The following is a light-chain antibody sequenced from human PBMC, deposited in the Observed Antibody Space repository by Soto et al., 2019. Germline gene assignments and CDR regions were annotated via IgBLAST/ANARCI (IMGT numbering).Light chain of an antibody. CDR2: AAS. V-gene: IGKV1-9*01. J-gene: IGKJ3*01. CDR1: QGISSY. Sequence: IQLTQSPSSLSASVGDRVTITCRASQGISSYLAWYQQKPGKSPKLLIYAASTLQSGVPSRFSGSRSGTDFTLTISSLQPEDFATYYCQQLNSYPPFTFGPGTKVDIK. CDR3: QQLNSYPPFT.